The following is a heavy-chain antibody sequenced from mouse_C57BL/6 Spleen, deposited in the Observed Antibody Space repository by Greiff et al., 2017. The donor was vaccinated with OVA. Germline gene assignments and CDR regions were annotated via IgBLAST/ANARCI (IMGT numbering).Heavy chain of an antibody. J-gene: IGHJ2*01. CDR1: GFTFSSYA. V-gene: IGHV5-4*01. D-gene: IGHD1-1*01. CDR3: ARDYYGPYFDY. CDR2: ISDGGSYT. Sequence: EVHLVESGGGLVKPGGSLKLSCAASGFTFSSYAMSWVRQTPEKRLEWVATISDGGSYTYYPDNVKGRFTISRDNAKNNLYLQMSHLKSEDTAMYYCARDYYGPYFDYWGQGTTLTVAS.